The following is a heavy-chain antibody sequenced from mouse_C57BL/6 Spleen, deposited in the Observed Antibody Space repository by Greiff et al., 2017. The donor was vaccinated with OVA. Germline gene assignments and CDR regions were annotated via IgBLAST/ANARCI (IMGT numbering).Heavy chain of an antibody. CDR1: GFTFSSYG. Sequence: EVMLVESGGDLVKPGGSLKLSCAASGFTFSSYGMSWVRQTPDKRLEWVATISSGGSYTYYPDSVKGRFTISRDNANNTLYLQMSSLKSEDTAMYYCARHGYGNLYYFDYWGQGTTLTVSS. V-gene: IGHV5-6*02. J-gene: IGHJ2*01. CDR3: ARHGYGNLYYFDY. CDR2: ISSGGSYT. D-gene: IGHD2-1*01.